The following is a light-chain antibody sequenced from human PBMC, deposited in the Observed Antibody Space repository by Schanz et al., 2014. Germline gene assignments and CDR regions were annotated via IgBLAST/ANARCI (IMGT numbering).Light chain of an antibody. CDR1: SSNIGSAYD. V-gene: IGLV1-40*01. CDR3: SSHASNNPRVV. CDR2: GNT. Sequence: QSVLTQPPSASGTPGQRVTIACTGTSSNIGSAYDVHWYQHLPGTAPKLLIYGNTNRPSGVPDRFSGSKSGTSASLTVSGLQAEDEADYYCSSHASNNPRVVFGGGTKLTVL. J-gene: IGLJ2*01.